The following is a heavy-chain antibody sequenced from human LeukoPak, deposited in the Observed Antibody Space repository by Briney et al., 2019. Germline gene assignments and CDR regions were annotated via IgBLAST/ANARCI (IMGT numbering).Heavy chain of an antibody. V-gene: IGHV4-34*01. CDR1: GGSFSGYY. CDR2: INHSGST. CDR3: ARVDRFGELLLFDY. Sequence: SETLSLTCAVYGGSFSGYYWSWIRQPPGKGLEWIGEINHSGSTNYNPSLKSRVTISVDTSKNQFSLKLSSVTAADTAVYHCARVDRFGELLLFDYWGQGTLVTVSS. D-gene: IGHD3-10*01. J-gene: IGHJ4*02.